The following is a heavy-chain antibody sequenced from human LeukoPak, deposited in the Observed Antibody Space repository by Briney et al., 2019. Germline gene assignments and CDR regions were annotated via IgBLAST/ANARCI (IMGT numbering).Heavy chain of an antibody. CDR1: DYSISSGDYY. V-gene: IGHV4-38-2*02. Sequence: SETLSLTCTVSDYSISSGDYYWGWIRQPPGKGLEWIGSIFHSGSTYYNPSLKSRVTISVDTSKNQFSLKVTSVTAADTAVYYCASRSGYYPSYFDYWGQGILVTVSS. D-gene: IGHD3-22*01. J-gene: IGHJ4*02. CDR3: ASRSGYYPSYFDY. CDR2: IFHSGST.